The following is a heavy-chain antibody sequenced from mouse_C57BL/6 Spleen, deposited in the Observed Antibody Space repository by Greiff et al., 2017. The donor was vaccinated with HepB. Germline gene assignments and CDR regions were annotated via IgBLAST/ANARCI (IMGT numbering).Heavy chain of an antibody. V-gene: IGHV5-9-1*02. J-gene: IGHJ1*03. CDR2: ISSGGDYI. D-gene: IGHD1-1*01. Sequence: EVKLVESGEGLVKPGGSLKLSCAASGFTFSSYAMSWVRQTPEKRLEWVAYISSGGDYIYYADTVKGRFTISRDNARNTLYLQMSSLKSEDTAMYYCTRVFYYYGSSYWYFDVWGTGTTVTVSS. CDR1: GFTFSSYA. CDR3: TRVFYYYGSSYWYFDV.